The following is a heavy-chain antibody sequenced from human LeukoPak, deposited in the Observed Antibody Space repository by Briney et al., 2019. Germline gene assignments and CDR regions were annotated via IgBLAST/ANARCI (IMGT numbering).Heavy chain of an antibody. CDR1: GYSFTSYW. V-gene: IGHV5-51*01. CDR2: IYPGDSDT. CDR3: AKERLGYSSTSYVGYEAFDI. D-gene: IGHD6-13*01. Sequence: PGESLKISCKGSGYSFTSYWISWVRQMPGKGLEWMGGIYPGDSDTRYSPSFQGQVTISADKSISTAYLQWSSLKDSDTAMYYCAKERLGYSSTSYVGYEAFDIWGQGTMVTVSS. J-gene: IGHJ3*02.